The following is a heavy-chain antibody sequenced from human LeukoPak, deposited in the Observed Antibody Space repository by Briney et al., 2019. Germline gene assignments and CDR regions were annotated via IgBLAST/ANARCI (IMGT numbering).Heavy chain of an antibody. V-gene: IGHV3-30*01. D-gene: IGHD1-26*01. CDR1: GFSFSSFA. CDR3: AREGSGSYGLGGAFDI. Sequence: GGSLRLSCAASGFSFSSFAMHWVHQAPGKGLEWVAVTSYDGSNKYYADSVKGRFTISRDNSKNTLFLQMNSLRPEDTAVYYCAREGSGSYGLGGAFDIWGQGTMVIVSS. CDR2: TSYDGSNK. J-gene: IGHJ3*02.